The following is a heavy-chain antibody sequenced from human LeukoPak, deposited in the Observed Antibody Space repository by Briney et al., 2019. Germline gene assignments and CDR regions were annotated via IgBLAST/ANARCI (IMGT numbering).Heavy chain of an antibody. D-gene: IGHD2-21*02. CDR1: GYTFTSYD. J-gene: IGHJ4*02. V-gene: IGHV1-8*01. CDR2: MNPNSGNT. CDR3: AREKCGGDCYSGDFDY. Sequence: ASVKVSCKASGYTFTSYDINWVRQATGQGLELMGWMNPNSGNTGYAQKFQGRVTMTRNTSISTAYMELSSLRSEDTAVYYCAREKCGGDCYSGDFDYWGQGTLVTVSS.